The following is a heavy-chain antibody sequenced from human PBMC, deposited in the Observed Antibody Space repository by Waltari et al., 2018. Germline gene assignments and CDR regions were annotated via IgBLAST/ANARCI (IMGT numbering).Heavy chain of an antibody. CDR1: GFSVSSNH. V-gene: IGHV3-53*04. D-gene: IGHD6-19*01. CDR2: LYSSGDV. J-gene: IGHJ4*02. Sequence: EVQLVESGGGLVQPGESLRLSCAASGFSVSSNHMSWVRQAPGKGTEWFSVLYSSGDVYYAASVRGRFIIARDIFKNTLYLQMSSLKNEDSAVYYCARTPYTSGWPGKFDYWGQGALVSVSS. CDR3: ARTPYTSGWPGKFDY.